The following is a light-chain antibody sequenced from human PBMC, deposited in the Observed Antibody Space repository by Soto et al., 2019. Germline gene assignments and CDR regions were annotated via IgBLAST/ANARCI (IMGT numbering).Light chain of an antibody. CDR3: QQYNTYPWT. Sequence: DIQMTQSPSTLSASVGDRVTITCRTSQSISSWLAWYQQKPGKAPNLLIYQVSNLESGVPSRFSGSGSGTEFTLTISSLQPDDFATYYCQQYNTYPWTFGQGTKVEIK. V-gene: IGKV1-5*03. CDR1: QSISSW. CDR2: QVS. J-gene: IGKJ1*01.